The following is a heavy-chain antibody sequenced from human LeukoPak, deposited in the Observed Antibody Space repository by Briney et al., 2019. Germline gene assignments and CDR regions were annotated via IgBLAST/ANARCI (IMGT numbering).Heavy chain of an antibody. D-gene: IGHD6-13*01. CDR1: GFTFSSYA. J-gene: IGHJ4*02. V-gene: IGHV3-23*01. CDR3: AKLSLFSSSWPIDDY. Sequence: GGSLRLSCAASGFTFSSYAMSWVRQAPGKGLEWVSAISGSGGSTYYADSVKGRFTISRDNSKNTLYLQMNSLRAEDAAVYYCAKLSLFSSSWPIDDYWGQGTLVTVSS. CDR2: ISGSGGST.